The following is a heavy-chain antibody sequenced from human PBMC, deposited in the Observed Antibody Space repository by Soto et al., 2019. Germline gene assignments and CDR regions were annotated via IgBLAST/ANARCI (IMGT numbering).Heavy chain of an antibody. CDR2: ISAYNGNT. V-gene: IGHV1-18*01. CDR1: GYTFTSYG. J-gene: IGHJ3*02. CDR3: TGGSRPHDAFDI. Sequence: ASVKVSCKASGYTFTSYGISWVRQAPGQGLEWMGWISAYNGNTNYAQKLQGRVTMTTDTSTSTAYMELRSLRSDDTAVYYCTGGSRPHDAFDIWGQGTMVTVSS.